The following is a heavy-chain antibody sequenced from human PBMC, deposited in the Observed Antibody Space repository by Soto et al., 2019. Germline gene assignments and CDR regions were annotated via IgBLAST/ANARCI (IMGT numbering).Heavy chain of an antibody. CDR1: GGSISSGGYS. J-gene: IGHJ4*02. CDR2: IYHSGST. D-gene: IGHD2-15*01. Sequence: QLQLQESGSGLVKPSQTLSLTCAVSGGSISSGGYSWSWIRQPPGKGLEWIGYIYHSGSTYYNPSLERRVTISVDMSKNQFSLKLSSVTAADTAVYYCARVVASFFDFWGQGTLVTVSS. V-gene: IGHV4-30-2*01. CDR3: ARVVASFFDF.